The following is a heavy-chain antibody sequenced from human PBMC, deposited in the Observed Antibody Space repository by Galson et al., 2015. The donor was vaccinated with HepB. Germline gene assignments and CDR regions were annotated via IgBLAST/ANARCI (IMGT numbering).Heavy chain of an antibody. Sequence: SLRLSCAASGFTFSSYSMNWVRQAPGKGLEWVSSISSSSSYIYYADSVKGRFTISRDNAKNSLYLQMNSLRAEDTAVYYCARFISGSYGFDGMDVWGQGTTVTVSS. CDR3: ARFISGSYGFDGMDV. J-gene: IGHJ6*02. CDR1: GFTFSSYS. D-gene: IGHD1-26*01. CDR2: ISSSSSYI. V-gene: IGHV3-21*01.